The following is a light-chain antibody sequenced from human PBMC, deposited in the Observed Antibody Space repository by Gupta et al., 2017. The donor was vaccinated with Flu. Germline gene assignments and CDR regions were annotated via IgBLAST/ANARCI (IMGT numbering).Light chain of an antibody. V-gene: IGKV1-39*01. CDR1: QSISSY. CDR2: AAS. Sequence: DRVTINCRASQSISSYLNWYQQKPGKAPKLLIYAASSLQSGVPARFSGSGSGTDFTLTISRLQPEDFATYYCKQSYSTPYTFGQGTKLEIK. CDR3: KQSYSTPYT. J-gene: IGKJ2*01.